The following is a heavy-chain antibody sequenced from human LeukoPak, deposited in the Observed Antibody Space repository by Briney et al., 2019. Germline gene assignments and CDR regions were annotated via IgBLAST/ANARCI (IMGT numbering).Heavy chain of an antibody. J-gene: IGHJ3*02. D-gene: IGHD3-22*01. CDR2: FYISGST. CDR1: GGSFSGYY. V-gene: IGHV4-59*10. CDR3: ARGLYSYDSSGAFDI. Sequence: PSETLSLTCAVYGGSFSGYYWSWIRQPPGKGLEWIGRFYISGSTNYNPSLKSRVTISVDTSKNQFSLKLSSVTAADTAVYFCARGLYSYDSSGAFDIWGQGTMVTVPS.